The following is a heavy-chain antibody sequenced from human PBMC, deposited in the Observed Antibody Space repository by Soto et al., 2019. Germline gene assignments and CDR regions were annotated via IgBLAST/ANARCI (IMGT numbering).Heavy chain of an antibody. CDR1: GFTFSNFE. CDR2: INTAGSTK. D-gene: IGHD3-9*01. V-gene: IGHV3-48*03. Sequence: GGSLRLSCAASGFTFSNFEMHWVRQAPGKGLEWVSYINTAGSTKYYAESVKGRFTISRDNARNSLFLQMNSLRAEDTAVYYCARAECSSPDCLTAYYSYGLDVWGKRSTVTVSS. CDR3: ARAECSSPDCLTAYYSYGLDV. J-gene: IGHJ6*04.